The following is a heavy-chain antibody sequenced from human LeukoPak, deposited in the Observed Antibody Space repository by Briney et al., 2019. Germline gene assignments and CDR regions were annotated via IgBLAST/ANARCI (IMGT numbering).Heavy chain of an antibody. J-gene: IGHJ4*02. Sequence: SETLSLTCTVSGGSISSYYWSWIRQPPGKGLEWIGYIYYSGSTNYNPSLKSRVTISVDTSKNQFSLKLRSVTAADTAVYYCARVACSGGSCYAGASYYFDYWGQGTLVTVSS. CDR1: GGSISSYY. CDR3: ARVACSGGSCYAGASYYFDY. V-gene: IGHV4-59*01. CDR2: IYYSGST. D-gene: IGHD2-15*01.